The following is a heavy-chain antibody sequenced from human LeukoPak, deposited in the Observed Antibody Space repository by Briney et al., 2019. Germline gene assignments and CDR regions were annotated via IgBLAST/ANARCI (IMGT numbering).Heavy chain of an antibody. Sequence: GGSLRLSCAASGFTFSSYAMSWVRQAPGRGLEWVSSISGGDRSTHYADSVKGRFTISRDSSKNTLYLQMNSLRAEDTAVYYCAKSASSGWTTADYWGQGTLVTVSS. CDR1: GFTFSSYA. V-gene: IGHV3-23*01. CDR3: AKSASSGWTTADY. J-gene: IGHJ4*02. D-gene: IGHD6-19*01. CDR2: ISGGDRST.